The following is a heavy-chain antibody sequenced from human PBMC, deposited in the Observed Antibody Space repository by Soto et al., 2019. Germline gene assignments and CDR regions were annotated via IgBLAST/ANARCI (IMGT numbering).Heavy chain of an antibody. J-gene: IGHJ6*02. V-gene: IGHV4-31*03. Sequence: PSETLSLTCTVSGGSINSGDYYWSWIRQHPGKGLEWIGYIHHSGSTYYNPSLKSRVTMSVDTSKNQFSLKLSSVTAADTAVYYCTRERDYYDAPQDYYGMDVWGQGTTVTVSS. D-gene: IGHD3-22*01. CDR2: IHHSGST. CDR1: GGSINSGDYY. CDR3: TRERDYYDAPQDYYGMDV.